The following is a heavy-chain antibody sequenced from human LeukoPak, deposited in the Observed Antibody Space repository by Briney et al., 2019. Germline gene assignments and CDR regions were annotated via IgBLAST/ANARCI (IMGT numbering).Heavy chain of an antibody. V-gene: IGHV3-48*01. D-gene: IGHD1-26*01. J-gene: IGHJ4*02. CDR2: ISGGGGNTI. CDR3: ARVLRGLSGSYYKPDY. Sequence: GGSLRLSCAASGFTFSSYAMNWVRQAPGKGLEWVSFISGGGGNTIYYADSVKGRFTISRDNAKNSLYLQMNSLKAEDTAVYYCARVLRGLSGSYYKPDYWGQGTLVTVSS. CDR1: GFTFSSYA.